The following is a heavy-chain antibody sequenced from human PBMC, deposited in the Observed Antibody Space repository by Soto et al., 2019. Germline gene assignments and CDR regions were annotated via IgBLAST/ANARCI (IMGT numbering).Heavy chain of an antibody. CDR3: TRGTKGPGHYGPGSQGWFDP. V-gene: IGHV1-69*06. CDR1: GGTFISHA. D-gene: IGHD3-10*01. CDR2: IIPVTETP. J-gene: IGHJ5*02. Sequence: QVQLVXXXXXXXKSGSSVKXSCKASGGTFISHAINWVRXAPGQGLXXXGXIIPVTETPNYAQKFQGRVTITADKSTTTVYMELISLRSEDTAVYYCTRGTKGPGHYGPGSQGWFDPWGQGTLVTVSS.